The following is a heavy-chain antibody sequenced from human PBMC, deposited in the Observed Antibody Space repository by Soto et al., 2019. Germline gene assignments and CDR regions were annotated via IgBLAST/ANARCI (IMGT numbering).Heavy chain of an antibody. V-gene: IGHV3-23*01. J-gene: IGHJ6*02. D-gene: IGHD3-3*01. CDR1: GFTLSTYA. Sequence: PGRSLRLSCAASGFTLSTYAMSWVRQAPGKGLEWVSAISGSGGRTYYADSEKGRFTIYRDNSKNTLYLQMNSLRAEDTAVYYCAKDARRDTIFGVVIIPYYYYGMDVWGQGTTVTVSS. CDR2: ISGSGGRT. CDR3: AKDARRDTIFGVVIIPYYYYGMDV.